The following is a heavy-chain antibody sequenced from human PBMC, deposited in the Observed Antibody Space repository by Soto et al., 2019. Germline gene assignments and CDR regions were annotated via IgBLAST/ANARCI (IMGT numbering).Heavy chain of an antibody. D-gene: IGHD2-15*01. CDR1: GYTFTTYG. J-gene: IGHJ4*02. CDR3: AREYCSGGSCQPCVFHN. V-gene: IGHV1-18*01. Sequence: QVQLVQSGPEVKPPGASVKVSCKASGYTFTTYGINWMRQVPGQGLEWMGWISTYSGNTNYAQKVQGRVTVTRATATNTVHMELRSLRSDDTAVYYCAREYCSGGSCQPCVFHNWGQGTLVTVSS. CDR2: ISTYSGNT.